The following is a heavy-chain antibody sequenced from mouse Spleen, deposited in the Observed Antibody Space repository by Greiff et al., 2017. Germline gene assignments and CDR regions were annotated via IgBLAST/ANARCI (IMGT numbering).Heavy chain of an antibody. D-gene: IGHD4-1*02. J-gene: IGHJ1*01. Sequence: QVQLKESGAELVRPGSSVKISCKASGYAFSSYWMNWVKQRPGQGLEWIGQIYPGDGDTNYNGKFKGKATLTADKSSSTAYMQLSSLTSEDSAVYFCARPPQLGNWYFDVWGAGTTVTVSS. CDR1: GYAFSSYW. V-gene: IGHV1-80*01. CDR3: ARPPQLGNWYFDV. CDR2: IYPGDGDT.